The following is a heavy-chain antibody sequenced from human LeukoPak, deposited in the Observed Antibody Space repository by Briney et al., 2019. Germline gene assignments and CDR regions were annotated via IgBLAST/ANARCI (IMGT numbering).Heavy chain of an antibody. D-gene: IGHD5-24*01. J-gene: IGHJ3*02. CDR1: GFTFNFFA. CDR3: ARRAYNWGAFDI. V-gene: IGHV3-33*01. Sequence: GRSLRLSCAASGFTFNFFAMHWVRQAPGKGLEWVAVIYYDGSQTYYADFVKGRFTISRDISKNTLYLQMNSLRAEDTAVYYCARRAYNWGAFDIWGQGTMVTVSS. CDR2: IYYDGSQT.